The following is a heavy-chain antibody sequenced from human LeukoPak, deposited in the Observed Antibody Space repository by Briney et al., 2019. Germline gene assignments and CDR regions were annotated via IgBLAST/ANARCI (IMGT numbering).Heavy chain of an antibody. CDR2: IYHSGST. CDR3: ARALISGVDAFDI. V-gene: IGHV4-39*07. Sequence: SETLSLTCAVSGASISGSGYYWGWIRQPPGKGLEWIGSIYHSGSTYYNPSLKSRVTISVDTSKNQFSLKLSSVTAADTAVYYCARALISGVDAFDIWGQGTMVTVSS. D-gene: IGHD3-16*01. J-gene: IGHJ3*02. CDR1: GASISGSGYY.